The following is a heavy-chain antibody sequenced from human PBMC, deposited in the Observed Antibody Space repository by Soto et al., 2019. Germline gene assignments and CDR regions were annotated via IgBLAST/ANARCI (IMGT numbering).Heavy chain of an antibody. D-gene: IGHD4-4*01. CDR2: IKSKTDGGTT. Sequence: GGSLRLSCAASGFTFSNAWMNWVRQAPGKGLEWVGRIKSKTDGGTTDYAAPVKGRFTISRDDSKNTLYLQMNSLKTEDTAVYYCTTAMARTVTTEITLWGQGTLVTVSS. CDR3: TTAMARTVTTEITL. CDR1: GFTFSNAW. V-gene: IGHV3-15*07. J-gene: IGHJ4*02.